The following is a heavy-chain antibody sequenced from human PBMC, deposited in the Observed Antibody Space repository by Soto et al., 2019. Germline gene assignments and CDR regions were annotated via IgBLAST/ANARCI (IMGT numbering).Heavy chain of an antibody. Sequence: PWGCLLVTCASSGFTFSSYGMRWVRQAPGNGLECVAVISYDGSNKYYADCVKGRFTISRDNSKNTLYLQMKSLRAEDTAVYYCARDRVRSVPAAIKPLDYWGQGTLVTVSS. CDR1: GFTFSSYG. D-gene: IGHD2-2*02. CDR2: ISYDGSNK. V-gene: IGHV3-30-3*01. CDR3: ARDRVRSVPAAIKPLDY. J-gene: IGHJ4*02.